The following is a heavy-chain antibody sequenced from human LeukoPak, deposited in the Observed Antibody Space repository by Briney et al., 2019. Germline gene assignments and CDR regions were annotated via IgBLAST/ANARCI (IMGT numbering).Heavy chain of an antibody. V-gene: IGHV4-59*11. Sequence: SETLSLTCTVSGGSISSHYWSWIRQPPGKGLEWIGYIYYSGSTNYNPSLKSRVTISVDTSKNQFSLKLSSVTAADTAVYYCARDRITGTTRRYYYYMDVWGKGTTVTVSS. CDR2: IYYSGST. CDR3: ARDRITGTTRRYYYYMDV. D-gene: IGHD1-20*01. J-gene: IGHJ6*03. CDR1: GGSISSHY.